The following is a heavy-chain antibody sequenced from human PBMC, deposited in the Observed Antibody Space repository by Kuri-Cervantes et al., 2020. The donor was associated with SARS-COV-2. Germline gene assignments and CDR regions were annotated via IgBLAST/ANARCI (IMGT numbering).Heavy chain of an antibody. Sequence: ASVKVSCKASGYTFTDYYIHWVRQAPGQGLEWMGWINPNSGGTNSAQKFQVWVIMTRDTSISTAYMELSRLRSDDTAVYYCARGPSWGYFWGTYRGGWDSFDIWDQGTMVTVSS. D-gene: IGHD3-16*02. CDR1: GYTFTDYY. CDR2: INPNSGGT. V-gene: IGHV1-2*04. J-gene: IGHJ3*02. CDR3: ARGPSWGYFWGTYRGGWDSFDI.